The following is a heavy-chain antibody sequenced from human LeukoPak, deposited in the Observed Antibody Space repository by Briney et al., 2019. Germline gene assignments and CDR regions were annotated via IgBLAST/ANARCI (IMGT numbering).Heavy chain of an antibody. D-gene: IGHD4-17*01. V-gene: IGHV3-9*01. Sequence: GRSLRLSCAASGFTFDDYAMHWVRQALGKGQEWDSGISWNSGSIGYADSVKGRFTISRDNAKNYLYLQMNSLRAEDTALYYCAKDGQPTVTTVDYWGQGTLVTVSS. CDR2: ISWNSGSI. J-gene: IGHJ4*02. CDR3: AKDGQPTVTTVDY. CDR1: GFTFDDYA.